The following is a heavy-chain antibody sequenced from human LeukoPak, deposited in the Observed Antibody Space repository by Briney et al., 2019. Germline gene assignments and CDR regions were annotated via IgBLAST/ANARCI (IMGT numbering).Heavy chain of an antibody. J-gene: IGHJ3*02. D-gene: IGHD2-2*01. Sequence: SETLSLTCTVSGVSISSSSYYWGWIRQPPGKGLEWIGSIYYSGSTYYNPSLKSRVTISVDTSKNQFSLKLSSVAAADTAVYYCARHVSLVVPAALDAFDIWGQGTMVTVSS. CDR3: ARHVSLVVPAALDAFDI. V-gene: IGHV4-39*01. CDR1: GVSISSSSYY. CDR2: IYYSGST.